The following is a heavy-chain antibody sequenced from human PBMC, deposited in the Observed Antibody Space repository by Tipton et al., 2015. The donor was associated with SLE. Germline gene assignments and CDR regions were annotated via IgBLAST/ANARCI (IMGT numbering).Heavy chain of an antibody. Sequence: QLVQSGAEMKKPGASAKVSCKASGYTFIGYYLHWVRQAPGQGPEWMGWINPKSGDTNYSQRFRGRVTMTRDTSISTAYMELSGLRSDDTGVYYCARDLGIRLLDGGWGQGTLVTVSS. CDR3: ARDLGIRLLDGG. D-gene: IGHD3-3*01. CDR2: INPKSGDT. V-gene: IGHV1-2*02. J-gene: IGHJ4*02. CDR1: GYTFIGYY.